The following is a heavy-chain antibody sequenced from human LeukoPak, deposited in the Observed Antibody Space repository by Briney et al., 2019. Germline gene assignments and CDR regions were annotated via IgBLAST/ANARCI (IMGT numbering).Heavy chain of an antibody. CDR3: ARVYSSSWPHHNWFDP. D-gene: IGHD6-13*01. CDR2: ISAYNGNT. J-gene: IGHJ5*02. Sequence: GASVKVSCKASGYTFTSYGISWVRQAPGQGLEWMGWISAYNGNTNYAQKLQGRVTKTTDTSTSTAYMELRSLRSDDTAVYYCARVYSSSWPHHNWFDPWGQGTLVTVSS. CDR1: GYTFTSYG. V-gene: IGHV1-18*01.